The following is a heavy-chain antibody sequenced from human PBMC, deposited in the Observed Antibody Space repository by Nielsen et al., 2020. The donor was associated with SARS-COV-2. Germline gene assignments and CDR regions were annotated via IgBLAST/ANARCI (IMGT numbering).Heavy chain of an antibody. CDR2: IYYSGNT. J-gene: IGHJ4*02. Sequence: SETLSLTCTVSGGSISSYYWSWIRQPPGKGLEWIGYIYYSGNTNYNPSLKSRVTISVDSSKNQFSLKLSSVTAADTAVYYCARGPRELLWFGETKSFDYWGQGTLVTVSS. CDR3: ARGPRELLWFGETKSFDY. D-gene: IGHD3-10*01. CDR1: GGSISSYY. V-gene: IGHV4-59*12.